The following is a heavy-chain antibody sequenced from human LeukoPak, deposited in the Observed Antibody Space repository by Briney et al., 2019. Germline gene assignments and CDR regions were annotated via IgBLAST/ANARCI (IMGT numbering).Heavy chain of an antibody. Sequence: SETLSLTCTVSGGSISSFYWSWIRQPPGKGLELIGYIHYSGSTYYNPSLKTRVTISVDTSKNQFSLKLSSVTAADTAVYYCARGLTIYDSSGYYFDAFDIWGQGTMVTVSS. CDR3: ARGLTIYDSSGYYFDAFDI. J-gene: IGHJ3*02. V-gene: IGHV4-59*01. D-gene: IGHD3-22*01. CDR1: GGSISSFY. CDR2: IHYSGST.